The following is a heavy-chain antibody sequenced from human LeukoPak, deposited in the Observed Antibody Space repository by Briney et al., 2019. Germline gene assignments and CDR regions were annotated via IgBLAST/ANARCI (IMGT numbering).Heavy chain of an antibody. CDR2: ISYDGSNK. V-gene: IGHV3-30*04. Sequence: GGSLRLSCAASGFTFSSYGMHWVRQAPGKGLEWVAVISYDGSNKYYADSVKGRFTISRDNSKNTLYLQMNSLRAEDTAVYYCARGGRYCSSTSCYYFDYWGQGTLVTVSS. CDR1: GFTFSSYG. J-gene: IGHJ4*02. CDR3: ARGGRYCSSTSCYYFDY. D-gene: IGHD2-2*01.